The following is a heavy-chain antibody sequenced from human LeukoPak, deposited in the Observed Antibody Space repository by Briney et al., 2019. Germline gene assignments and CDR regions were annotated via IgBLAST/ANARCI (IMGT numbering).Heavy chain of an antibody. Sequence: ASVNVSCKASGYTFTDYYMHWVRQAPGQGLEWMGWINPNSGGTNYAQKFQGRVTMTRDTSISTAYMELSRLRSDDTAVYYCARADSSSLTTDYWGQGTLVTVSS. J-gene: IGHJ4*02. CDR1: GYTFTDYY. D-gene: IGHD6-13*01. V-gene: IGHV1-2*02. CDR3: ARADSSSLTTDY. CDR2: INPNSGGT.